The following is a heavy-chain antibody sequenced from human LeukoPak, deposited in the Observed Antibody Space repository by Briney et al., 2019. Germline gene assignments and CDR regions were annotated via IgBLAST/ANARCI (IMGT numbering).Heavy chain of an antibody. V-gene: IGHV1-2*02. D-gene: IGHD2-15*01. Sequence: ASVKLSCKASGYTFTDYFIHWVRQAPGQGLEWMGWINPKSAGTKYTQKFQGRVNMPRHTSISTAYMELSRLTFDDTAVYYCTRDREWWAPYGHWGQGTLVTVSS. CDR3: TRDREWWAPYGH. J-gene: IGHJ4*02. CDR1: GYTFTDYF. CDR2: INPKSAGT.